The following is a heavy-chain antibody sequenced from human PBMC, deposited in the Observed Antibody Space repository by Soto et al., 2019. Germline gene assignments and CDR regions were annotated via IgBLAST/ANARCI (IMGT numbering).Heavy chain of an antibody. CDR3: AGGLSPSDY. V-gene: IGHV4-61*01. CDR2: IYYSGST. J-gene: IGHJ4*02. D-gene: IGHD3-16*01. Sequence: QVQLQESGPGLVKPSETLSLTCTVSGGSVSSGSYYWSWIRQPPGQGLEWIGYIYYSGSTNYNPSLKSRVTISVDTSKNQFSLKLSSVTAADTAVYYCAGGLSPSDYWGQGTLVTVSS. CDR1: GGSVSSGSYY.